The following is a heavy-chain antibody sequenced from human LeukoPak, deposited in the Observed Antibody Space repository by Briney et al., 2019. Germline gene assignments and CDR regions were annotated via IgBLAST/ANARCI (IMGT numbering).Heavy chain of an antibody. CDR2: INPNGGGI. CDR1: GYTFTGYY. V-gene: IGHV1-2*06. Sequence: ASVKVSCKASGYTFTGYYMHWVRQAPGQGLEWMGRINPNGGGINYAQKFQGRVTMTRDTSISTAYMELSRLRSDDTAVYYCARLGLTQYYDSSGYLIDYWGQGTLVTVSS. D-gene: IGHD3-22*01. J-gene: IGHJ4*02. CDR3: ARLGLTQYYDSSGYLIDY.